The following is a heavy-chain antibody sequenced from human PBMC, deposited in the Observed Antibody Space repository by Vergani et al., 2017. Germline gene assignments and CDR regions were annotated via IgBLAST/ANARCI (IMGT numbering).Heavy chain of an antibody. Sequence: EVQLLQSEGAVVQPGGSLRLSCVASGFTFSSHAMSWVRQGQGQGLEWVSSIKNTGDSTHYAYSVKGRFTISRDNSKNTLYLQMNSLRVEDTAVYYCGRGSDNYNWGQGTLVTVSS. V-gene: IGHV3-23*01. J-gene: IGHJ4*02. CDR1: GFTFSSHA. D-gene: IGHD5-24*01. CDR2: IKNTGDST. CDR3: GRGSDNYN.